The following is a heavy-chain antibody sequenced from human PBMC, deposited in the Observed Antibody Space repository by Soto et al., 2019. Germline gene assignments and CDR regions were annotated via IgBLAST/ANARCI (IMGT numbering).Heavy chain of an antibody. CDR2: INHSGST. Sequence: PSETLSLTCAVYGGPFSGYYWSWIRQPPGKGLEWIGEINHSGSTNYNPSLKSRVTISVDTSKNQFSLKLSSVTAADTAVYYCASTIAAATDVRNWFDPWGQGTLVTVSS. V-gene: IGHV4-34*01. J-gene: IGHJ5*02. CDR1: GGPFSGYY. CDR3: ASTIAAATDVRNWFDP. D-gene: IGHD6-13*01.